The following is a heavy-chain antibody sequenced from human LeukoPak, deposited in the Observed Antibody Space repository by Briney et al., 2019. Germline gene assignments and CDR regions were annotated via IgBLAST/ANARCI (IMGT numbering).Heavy chain of an antibody. CDR2: IHHSGST. CDR1: GYSISSGYY. J-gene: IGHJ6*03. CDR3: ARLVLDYYYYMDV. Sequence: PSETLPLTCAVSGYSISSGYYWGWIRQPPGKGLEWIGWIHHSGSTYYNPSLKSRGTISADTSKNQFSLKLSSVTAADTAVYYCARLVLDYYYYMDVWGKGTTVTVSS. V-gene: IGHV4-38-2*01.